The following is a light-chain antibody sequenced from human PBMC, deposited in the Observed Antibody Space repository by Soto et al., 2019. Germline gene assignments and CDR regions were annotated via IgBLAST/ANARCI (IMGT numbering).Light chain of an antibody. J-gene: IGKJ4*01. CDR1: ESVSGN. CDR2: GAS. CDR3: QQYNKWPLT. V-gene: IGKV3-15*01. Sequence: EIVMTQSPATLSVSPGERATLSCRASESVSGNLAWYQQNPGQAPRLLIYGASTRATGIPARFSGSGSGPEFALTISSLQSEDFAVYYCQQYNKWPLTFVGGTKVEIK.